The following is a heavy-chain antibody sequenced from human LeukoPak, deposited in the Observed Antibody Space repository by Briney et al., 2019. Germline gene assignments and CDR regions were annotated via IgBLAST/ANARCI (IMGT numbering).Heavy chain of an antibody. D-gene: IGHD3-22*01. Sequence: PGGSLRLSCAASGFTFSSTWMHWVRQPPGKGLVWVARITSDGSSTTYAESVKGRFTISRDNAKNTLYLQMNSLRAGDTAVYYCARGHHRRDDSSGPGFDPWGQGTLVTVSS. V-gene: IGHV3-74*03. CDR3: ARGHHRRDDSSGPGFDP. CDR2: ITSDGSST. CDR1: GFTFSSTW. J-gene: IGHJ5*02.